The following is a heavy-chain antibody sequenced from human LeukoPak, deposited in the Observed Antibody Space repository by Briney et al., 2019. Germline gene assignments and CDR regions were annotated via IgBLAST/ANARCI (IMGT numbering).Heavy chain of an antibody. J-gene: IGHJ4*02. Sequence: PGGSLRLSCAASGFTFSSYAMHWVRQAPGKGLEWVAVISYDGSNKYYADSVKGRFTISRDNSKNTLYLQMNSLRAEDTAVYYCAATVTIRSYWGQGTLVTVSS. CDR1: GFTFSSYA. V-gene: IGHV3-30*04. D-gene: IGHD4-11*01. CDR3: AATVTIRSY. CDR2: ISYDGSNK.